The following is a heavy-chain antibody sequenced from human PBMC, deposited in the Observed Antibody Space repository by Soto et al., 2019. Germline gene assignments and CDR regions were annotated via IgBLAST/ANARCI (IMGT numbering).Heavy chain of an antibody. CDR2: IYYSGST. CDR3: ARHRVVAASTSCFDF. D-gene: IGHD2-15*01. Sequence: SETLSLTCTVSGDSISSYYWSWIRQPPGKGLEWIGYIYYSGSTNYNPSLKSRVTISVDTSKNQFSLKLSSVTAADTAVYYCARHRVVAASTSCFDFWPQGTLVTVSS. J-gene: IGHJ5*01. V-gene: IGHV4-59*01. CDR1: GDSISSYY.